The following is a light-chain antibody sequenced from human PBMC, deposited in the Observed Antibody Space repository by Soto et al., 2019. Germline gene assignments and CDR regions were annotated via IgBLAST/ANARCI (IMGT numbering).Light chain of an antibody. CDR1: QSISGW. CDR2: DAS. J-gene: IGKJ1*01. V-gene: IGKV1-5*01. Sequence: DIQMTQSPSNLSASVGDRVTITCRASQSISGWLAWYQQNPGKAPKLLIYDASSLESGVPSRFSGSGSGTAFTLTISSLQPDDFATYYCQQYDSYPWTFGQGTKVEIK. CDR3: QQYDSYPWT.